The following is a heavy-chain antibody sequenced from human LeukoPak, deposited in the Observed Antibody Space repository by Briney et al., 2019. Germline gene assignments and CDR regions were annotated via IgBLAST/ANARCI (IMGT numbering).Heavy chain of an antibody. CDR3: ARGGSGSYYYNWFDP. CDR1: GGSISSGGYS. D-gene: IGHD3-10*01. V-gene: IGHV4-30-2*01. Sequence: PSETLSLTCAVSGGSISSGGYSWSWIRQPPGKGLEWIGYIYHSGSTYYNPSLKSRVTLSVDRSKNQFSLKLSSVTAADTAVYYCARGGSGSYYYNWFDPWGQGTLVTVSS. J-gene: IGHJ5*02. CDR2: IYHSGST.